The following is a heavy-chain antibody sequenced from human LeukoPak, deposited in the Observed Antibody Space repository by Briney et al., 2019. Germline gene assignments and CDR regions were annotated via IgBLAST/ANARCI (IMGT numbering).Heavy chain of an antibody. CDR2: VHQSGAT. Sequence: SETLSLTCTVSGGSISSYYWSWIRQPPGKGLEWTATVHQSGATYYNPSLKSRVIISVDTSNNRFSLKLSSVTAADTAVYYCARLGVIGRTFDYWGQGTLVTVSS. CDR3: ARLGVIGRTFDY. CDR1: GGSISSYY. J-gene: IGHJ4*02. V-gene: IGHV4-4*09. D-gene: IGHD2-21*01.